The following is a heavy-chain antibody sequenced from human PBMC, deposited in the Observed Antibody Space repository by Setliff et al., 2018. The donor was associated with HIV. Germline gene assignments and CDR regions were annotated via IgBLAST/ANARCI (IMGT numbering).Heavy chain of an antibody. CDR2: IYYNGNA. V-gene: IGHV4-30-2*03. Sequence: SETLSLTCAVSGGSMRSSGYSWTWIRQAPGKGLEWVGYIYYNGNAYYNPSLKSRVTISVDTSKNQISLKLSSGIAADTAVYYCARHVMGAGYYFDYWGQGTLVTVSS. CDR3: ARHVMGAGYYFDY. J-gene: IGHJ4*02. D-gene: IGHD6-19*01. CDR1: GGSMRSSGYS.